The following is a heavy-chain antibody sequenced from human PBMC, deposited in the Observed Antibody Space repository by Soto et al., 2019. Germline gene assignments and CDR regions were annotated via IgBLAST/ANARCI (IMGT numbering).Heavy chain of an antibody. CDR2: ISSSSSTI. Sequence: GGSLRLSCAASGFTFSSYRMNWVRQAPGKGLEWVSYISSSSSTIYYADSVKGRFTISRDNAKNSLYLQMNSLRDEDTAVYYYARAFTRRNYYDSSGYSIDYWGQGTLVTVSS. CDR1: GFTFSSYR. CDR3: ARAFTRRNYYDSSGYSIDY. D-gene: IGHD3-22*01. V-gene: IGHV3-48*02. J-gene: IGHJ4*02.